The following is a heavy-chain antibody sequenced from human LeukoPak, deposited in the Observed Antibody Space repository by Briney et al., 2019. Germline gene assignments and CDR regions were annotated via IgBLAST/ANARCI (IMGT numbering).Heavy chain of an antibody. J-gene: IGHJ4*02. D-gene: IGHD2-15*01. CDR2: IYPGDSDT. V-gene: IGHV5-51*01. CDR3: ARMDCSGGSCYGTIDY. Sequence: GESLKISCKGSGYSFTSYWIGWVRQMPGKGLEWMGIIYPGDSDTRYSPSFQGQVTISADKSISTAYLQWSSLKASDTAMYYCARMDCSGGSCYGTIDYWGQGTPVTVSS. CDR1: GYSFTSYW.